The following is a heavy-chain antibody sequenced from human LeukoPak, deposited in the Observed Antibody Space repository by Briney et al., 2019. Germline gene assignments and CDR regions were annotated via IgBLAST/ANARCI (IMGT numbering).Heavy chain of an antibody. D-gene: IGHD3-22*01. V-gene: IGHV3-23*01. J-gene: IGHJ4*02. Sequence: GGSLRLSCAASGFTFTSYALTWVRQAPGKGLEWVSTIGSSGGNTNYADFVKGRFTISRDNSKNTLYLEMSSLRAEDTAVYYCAKDRGRYYDSSGYYWGYYFDSWGQGILVTVST. CDR2: IGSSGGNT. CDR1: GFTFTSYA. CDR3: AKDRGRYYDSSGYYWGYYFDS.